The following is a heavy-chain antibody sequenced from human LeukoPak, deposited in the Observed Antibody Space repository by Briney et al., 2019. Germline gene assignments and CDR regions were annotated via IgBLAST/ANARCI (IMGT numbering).Heavy chain of an antibody. V-gene: IGHV3-43*02. J-gene: IGHJ6*02. D-gene: IGHD2-15*01. CDR1: GFTFDDYA. Sequence: PGGSLRLSCAASGFTFDDYAMHWVRQAPGKGLEWVSLISGDGGSTYCADSVKRRFTISRDNSKNSLYLQMNSLRTEDTALYYCSRGPTSWGVGYKDVWGQGTTVTVSS. CDR2: ISGDGGST. CDR3: SRGPTSWGVGYKDV.